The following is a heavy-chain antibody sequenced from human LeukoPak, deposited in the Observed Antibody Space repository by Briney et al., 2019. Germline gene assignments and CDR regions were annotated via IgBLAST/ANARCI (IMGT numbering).Heavy chain of an antibody. CDR1: GGSISSHY. CDR3: ARAGSGYYLGAFDI. J-gene: IGHJ3*02. D-gene: IGHD3-22*01. V-gene: IGHV4-59*11. CDR2: IYYSGST. Sequence: KPSETLSLTCTVSGGSISSHYWSWIRQPAGKGLEWIGYIYYSGSTNYNPSLKSRVTISVDTSKNQFSLKLSSVTAADTAVYYCARAGSGYYLGAFDIWGQGTMVTVSS.